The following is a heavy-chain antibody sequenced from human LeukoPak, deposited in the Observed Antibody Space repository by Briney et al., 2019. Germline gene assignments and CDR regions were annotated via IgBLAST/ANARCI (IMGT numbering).Heavy chain of an antibody. CDR2: IYHSGST. J-gene: IGHJ4*02. V-gene: IGHV4-38-2*02. D-gene: IGHD2-15*01. Sequence: SETLSLTCTVSGGSISSYYWGWIRQPPGKGLEWIGSIYHSGSTYNNPSLKSRVTISVDTSKNQFSLKLSSVTAADTAVYYCARARYCSGGSCYFDYWGQGALVTVSS. CDR3: ARARYCSGGSCYFDY. CDR1: GGSISSYY.